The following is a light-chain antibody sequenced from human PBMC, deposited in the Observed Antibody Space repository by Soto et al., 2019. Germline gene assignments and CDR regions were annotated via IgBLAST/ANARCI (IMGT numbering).Light chain of an antibody. CDR1: QNINSW. CDR3: QQYESFFPLT. J-gene: IGKJ4*01. V-gene: IGKV1-5*03. CDR2: KAS. Sequence: DIQMTQSPSTLSASVGDGVTITCRASQNINSWLAWYQQKPGKAPKLLIYKASNLESGVPSRFSGSGSGTDFTLTISSLQPDDFATYHCQQYESFFPLTFGGGTKVDIK.